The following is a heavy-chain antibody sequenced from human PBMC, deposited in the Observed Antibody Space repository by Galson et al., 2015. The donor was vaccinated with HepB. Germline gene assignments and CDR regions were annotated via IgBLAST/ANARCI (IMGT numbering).Heavy chain of an antibody. CDR1: GFIFSRYW. V-gene: IGHV3-7*01. D-gene: IGHD6-13*01. CDR2: INQDGSVK. J-gene: IGHJ4*02. CDR3: ARAIGAADGY. Sequence: SLRLSCAASGFIFSRYWMTWVRQAPGKGLEWVANINQDGSVKYYVDSVKGRFTISRDNAKNSVYLQMNSLRVDDTAVYYCARAIGAADGYWGQGTLVTVSS.